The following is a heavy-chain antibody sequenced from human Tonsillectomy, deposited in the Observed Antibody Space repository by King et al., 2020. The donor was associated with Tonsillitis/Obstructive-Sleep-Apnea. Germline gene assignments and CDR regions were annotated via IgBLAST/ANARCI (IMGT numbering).Heavy chain of an antibody. D-gene: IGHD6-19*01. CDR2: ISDNGAGT. CDR1: GFTFTSYA. Sequence: QLVESGGGSVQPGGSLRLSCAASGFTFTSYAMTWVRQAPGKGLEWVSSISDNGAGTHYADSVKGRFTIPRDNSKNTLYLQMNSLRVDDTAVYYCAGGPAGADYYYMDVWGKGTTVTVSS. J-gene: IGHJ6*03. V-gene: IGHV3-23*04. CDR3: AGGPAGADYYYMDV.